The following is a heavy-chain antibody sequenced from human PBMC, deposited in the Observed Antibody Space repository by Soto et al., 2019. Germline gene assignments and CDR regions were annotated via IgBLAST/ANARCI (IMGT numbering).Heavy chain of an antibody. D-gene: IGHD3-16*01. CDR1: GFSLSASGVG. V-gene: IGHV2-5*02. CDR2: IYWDDAK. CDR3: AHKGGGDRILDY. J-gene: IGHJ4*02. Sequence: QITLKESGPTLVKPTQTLTLTCTFSGFSLSASGVGVGWIRQPPGKALEWLAIIYWDDAKHYSPSLKSSLTITKDTSKNHGGPTMAYMDPVDTATYYCAHKGGGDRILDYWGQGTLVTVSS.